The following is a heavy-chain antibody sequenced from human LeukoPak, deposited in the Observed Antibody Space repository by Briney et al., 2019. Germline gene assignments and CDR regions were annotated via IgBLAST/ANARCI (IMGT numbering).Heavy chain of an antibody. CDR2: INSDGSTT. Sequence: PRGSLRLSCAASGFTFSSYWMYRVRQAPGKGPVFVSRINSDGSTTNYAGSVKGRFTISRDNAKNTLYLQMNSLRDEDTAVYYCASELVVGYWGLGTLVTVSS. J-gene: IGHJ4*02. D-gene: IGHD1-26*01. V-gene: IGHV3-74*01. CDR3: ASELVVGY. CDR1: GFTFSSYW.